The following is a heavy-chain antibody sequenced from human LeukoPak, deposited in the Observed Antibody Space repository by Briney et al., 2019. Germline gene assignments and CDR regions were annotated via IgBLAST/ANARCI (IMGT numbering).Heavy chain of an antibody. J-gene: IGHJ4*02. V-gene: IGHV3-53*01. CDR2: IYSGGST. CDR3: AIDGPGYYFDY. CDR1: GFTVSSNY. Sequence: PGGSLRLSCAASGFTVSSNYMSWVRQAPGKGLEWVSVIYSGGSTYYADSVKGRFTISRDNSKNTLYLQMNSLRAEDTAVYYCAIDGPGYYFDYWGQGTLVTVSS.